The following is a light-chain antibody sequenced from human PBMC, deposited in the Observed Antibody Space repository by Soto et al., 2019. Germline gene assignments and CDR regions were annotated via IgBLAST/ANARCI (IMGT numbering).Light chain of an antibody. Sequence: EIVLAQSPGTLSSSPGERATLSCRASQSVRSNFLAWYQQKPGQAPRLLIYGASRRATGIPDRFSGGGSGTDFTLTISRLEAEDFAVYFCQQYANSPTFGQGTKVDIK. J-gene: IGKJ1*01. CDR2: GAS. CDR3: QQYANSPT. CDR1: QSVRSNF. V-gene: IGKV3-20*01.